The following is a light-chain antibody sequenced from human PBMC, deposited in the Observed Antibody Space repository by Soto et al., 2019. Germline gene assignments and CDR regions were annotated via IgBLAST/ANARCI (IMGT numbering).Light chain of an antibody. CDR1: QGVSSN. V-gene: IGKV3-15*01. CDR3: QQYNKWPET. J-gene: IGKJ2*01. CDR2: GAS. Sequence: EIVMTQSPATLSVSTGERATLSCRASQGVSSNLAWYQQKPGQAPRLLIYGASTRATGIPARFSGSGSGTEFTLTISSLQSEDFAVYFCQQYNKWPETFGQGTKVDI.